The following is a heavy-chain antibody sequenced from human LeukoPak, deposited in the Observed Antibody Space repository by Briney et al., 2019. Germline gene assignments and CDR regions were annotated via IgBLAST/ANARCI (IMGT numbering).Heavy chain of an antibody. CDR2: TYYRSKWYN. CDR3: TRQGYYFDY. V-gene: IGHV6-1*01. Sequence: SQTLSLTCAISVDSVSSNSAAWHWIRQSPSRGLEWLGRTYYRSKWYNDYAVSVKSRITINPDTSKNQFSLQLNSVTPEDTAVYYCTRQGYYFDYWGQGTLVTVSS. J-gene: IGHJ4*02. CDR1: VDSVSSNSAA.